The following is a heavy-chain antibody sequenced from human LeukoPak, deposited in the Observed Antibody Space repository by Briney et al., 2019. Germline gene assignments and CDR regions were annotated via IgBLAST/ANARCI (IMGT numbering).Heavy chain of an antibody. J-gene: IGHJ6*03. V-gene: IGHV4-4*07. D-gene: IGHD3-16*01. Sequence: SETLSLTCTVSGGSISSYYWSWIRQPAGKGLEWIGRIYTSGSTNYNPSLKSRVTMSVDTSKNQFSLKLSSVTAADTAVYYCARDGASLYYYYYMDVWGKGTTVTVSS. CDR1: GGSISSYY. CDR3: ARDGASLYYYYYMDV. CDR2: IYTSGST.